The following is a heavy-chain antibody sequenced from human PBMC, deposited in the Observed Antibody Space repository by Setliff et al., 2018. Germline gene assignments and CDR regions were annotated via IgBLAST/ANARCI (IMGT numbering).Heavy chain of an antibody. CDR3: ARVFFSYGDWGMRYSEYFDY. CDR2: IYPGDSDT. Sequence: GESLKISWKGSGYSFTSYWSGWVRQMPGKGLEWMGIIYPGDSDTRYSPSFQGQVTISADKSISTAYLQWSSLKAPDTAIYFCARVFFSYGDWGMRYSEYFDYWGRGLLVTVSS. J-gene: IGHJ4*02. D-gene: IGHD4-17*01. V-gene: IGHV5-51*01. CDR1: GYSFTSYW.